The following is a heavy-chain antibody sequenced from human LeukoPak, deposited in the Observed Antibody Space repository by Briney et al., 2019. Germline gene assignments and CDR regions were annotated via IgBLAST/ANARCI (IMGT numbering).Heavy chain of an antibody. CDR2: IYPSGGST. V-gene: IGHV1-46*01. CDR3: ARAQPIYFRYCSSTSCSPYYFDY. Sequence: ASVKVSCKASGDTFTNHYMHWVRQAPGQGLEWMGIIYPSGGSTSYAHKFQGRVSMARDATTSTVYMELSSLRLEDTAVYYCARAQPIYFRYCSSTSCSPYYFDYWGQGTLVTVSS. CDR1: GDTFTNHY. J-gene: IGHJ4*02. D-gene: IGHD2-2*01.